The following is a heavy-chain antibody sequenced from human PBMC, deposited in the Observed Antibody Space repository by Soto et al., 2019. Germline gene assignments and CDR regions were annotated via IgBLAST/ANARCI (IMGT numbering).Heavy chain of an antibody. V-gene: IGHV3-30*18. Sequence: GGSLRLSCAASGFTFRSYGMHWVRQAPGKGLEWVAAISYDGGNKYYADSVKGRFTISRDNSKNTLYLQMSSLRAEDTAVYYCAKGPAFWVATIYRFDYWGQGTLVTVSS. CDR1: GFTFRSYG. CDR3: AKGPAFWVATIYRFDY. J-gene: IGHJ4*02. CDR2: ISYDGGNK. D-gene: IGHD5-12*01.